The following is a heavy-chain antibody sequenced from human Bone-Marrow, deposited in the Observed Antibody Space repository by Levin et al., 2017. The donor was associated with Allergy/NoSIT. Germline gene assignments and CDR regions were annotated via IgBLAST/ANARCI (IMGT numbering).Heavy chain of an antibody. Sequence: SQTLSLTCTVSGGSISSYYWSWIRQPAGKGLEWIGRIYTSGSTNYNPSLKSRVIMSVDTSKNQFSLKLSSVTAADTAVYYCARASYDSDAFDIWGQGTMVTVSS. V-gene: IGHV4-4*07. CDR3: ARASYDSDAFDI. CDR1: GGSISSYY. J-gene: IGHJ3*02. CDR2: IYTSGST. D-gene: IGHD3-22*01.